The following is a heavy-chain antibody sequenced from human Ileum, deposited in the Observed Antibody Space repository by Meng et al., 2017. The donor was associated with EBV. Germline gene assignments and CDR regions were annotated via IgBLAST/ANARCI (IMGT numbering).Heavy chain of an antibody. V-gene: IGHV3-15*01. Sequence: EVQLGESGGGLVKPGESLRLSCAGSRFTFNNAWVSWVRQAPGKGLEWIARIKDKSGGGTTDYAAPVKGRFSISRDESKNMVYLQMSSLKIEDTAVYYCVSSWVEPWGQGTLVTVSS. CDR2: IKDKSGGGTT. CDR3: VSSWVEP. J-gene: IGHJ5*02. CDR1: RFTFNNAW. D-gene: IGHD2-2*01.